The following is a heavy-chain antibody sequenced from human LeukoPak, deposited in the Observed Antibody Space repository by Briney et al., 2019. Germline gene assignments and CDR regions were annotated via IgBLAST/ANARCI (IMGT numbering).Heavy chain of an antibody. CDR1: GGSISSYS. CDR2: IYTSGST. D-gene: IGHD6-13*01. J-gene: IGHJ5*02. CDR3: ARVVYSSSWYWFDP. Sequence: NPSETLSLTCTVSGGSISSYSWSWIRQPAGKGLEWIGRIYTSGSTNYNPSLKSRVTMSVDTSKNQFSLKLSSVTAADTAVYYCARVVYSSSWYWFDPWGQGTLVTVSS. V-gene: IGHV4-4*07.